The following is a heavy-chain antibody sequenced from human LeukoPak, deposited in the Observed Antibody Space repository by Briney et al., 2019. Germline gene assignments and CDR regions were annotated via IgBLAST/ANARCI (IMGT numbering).Heavy chain of an antibody. CDR3: ARETSGSFPY. Sequence: SGGSLRLSCAASGFTFNTYGMHWVRQAPGKGLEWVAVISYDGSNKYYVDSVKGRFTISRDNSKNTLYLQMNSLSAEDTAVYYCARETSGSFPYWGQGTLVTVSS. CDR2: ISYDGSNK. V-gene: IGHV3-30*03. CDR1: GFTFNTYG. D-gene: IGHD2-15*01. J-gene: IGHJ4*02.